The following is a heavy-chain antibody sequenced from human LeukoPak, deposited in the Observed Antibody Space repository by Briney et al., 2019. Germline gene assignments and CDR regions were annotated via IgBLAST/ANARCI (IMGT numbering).Heavy chain of an antibody. D-gene: IGHD3-3*01. V-gene: IGHV1-2*02. Sequence: GASVKVSCKASGYTFTGYYMHWVRQAPGQGLEWMGWINPNSGGTNYAQKLQGRVTMTTDTSTSTAYMELRSLRSDDTAVYYCARDHYDFWSGYYTTFVLDGDYYYYGMDVWGQGTTVTVSS. J-gene: IGHJ6*02. CDR2: INPNSGGT. CDR3: ARDHYDFWSGYYTTFVLDGDYYYYGMDV. CDR1: GYTFTGYY.